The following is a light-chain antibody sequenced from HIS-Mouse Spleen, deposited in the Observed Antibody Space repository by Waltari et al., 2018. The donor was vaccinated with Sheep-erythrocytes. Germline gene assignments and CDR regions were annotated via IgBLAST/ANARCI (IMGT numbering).Light chain of an antibody. J-gene: IGLJ3*02. V-gene: IGLV2-23*01. CDR1: SSGCGSYNL. CDR2: EGS. Sequence: QSALTQPASVPGSPGPSITISCTGTSSGCGSYNLLSRYQQHPGKAPKLMIYEGSKRPSGVSNRFSGSKSGNTASLTISGLQAEDEADYYCCSYAGSSTPWVFGGGTKLTVL. CDR3: CSYAGSSTPWV.